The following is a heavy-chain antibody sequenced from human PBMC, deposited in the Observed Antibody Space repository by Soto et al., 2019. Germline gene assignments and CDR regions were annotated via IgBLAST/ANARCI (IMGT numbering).Heavy chain of an antibody. J-gene: IGHJ4*02. D-gene: IGHD4-17*01. CDR2: IYYSGST. V-gene: IGHV4-31*03. CDR1: GGSISSGGYY. Sequence: SETLSLTCTVSGGSISSGGYYWSWIRQHPGKGLEWIGYIYYSGSTYYNPSLKSRVTISVDTSKNQFSLKLSSVTAADTAVYYCARDPDYGDYGEHYWGQGTLVTVSS. CDR3: ARDPDYGDYGEHY.